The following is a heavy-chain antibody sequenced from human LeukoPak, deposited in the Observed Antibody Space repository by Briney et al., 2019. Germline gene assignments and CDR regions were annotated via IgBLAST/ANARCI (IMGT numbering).Heavy chain of an antibody. CDR1: GFTFSDYY. CDR2: ISSSGSTI. J-gene: IGHJ3*02. Sequence: GGSLRLSCAASGFTFSDYYMSWIRQAPGKGLEWVSYISSSGSTIYYADSVKGRFTISRDNAKNSLYLQMNSLRAEDTAVYYCARGPYYYDSSGYYEMAFDIWGQGTIVTVSS. D-gene: IGHD3-22*01. V-gene: IGHV3-11*01. CDR3: ARGPYYYDSSGYYEMAFDI.